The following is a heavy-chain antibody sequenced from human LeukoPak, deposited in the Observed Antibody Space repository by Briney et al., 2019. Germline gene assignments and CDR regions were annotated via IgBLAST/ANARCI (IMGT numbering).Heavy chain of an antibody. D-gene: IGHD3-10*01. CDR2: ISYDGSNK. CDR3: AKAARLLWFGELNH. V-gene: IGHV3-30-3*01. Sequence: GGSLRLSCAASGFTFSSYAMHWVRQAPGKGLEWVAVISYDGSNKYYADSVKGRFTISRDNSKNTLYLQMNSLRAEDTAVYYCAKAARLLWFGELNHWGQGTLVTVSS. J-gene: IGHJ4*02. CDR1: GFTFSSYA.